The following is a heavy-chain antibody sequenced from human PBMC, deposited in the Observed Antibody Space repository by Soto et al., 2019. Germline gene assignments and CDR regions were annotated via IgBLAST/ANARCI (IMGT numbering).Heavy chain of an antibody. D-gene: IGHD5-18*01. CDR1: GYTFTGYY. V-gene: IGHV1-2*04. Sequence: ASVKVSCKASGYTFTGYYLHWVRQAPGQGLEWMGWINPSSGGANIAQKFQGWVAMTRDTSIDTAYMELTRLRSDDTAVYYCARDAAMGDYYHYGMDVWGQGTPVTVSS. CDR3: ARDAAMGDYYHYGMDV. J-gene: IGHJ6*02. CDR2: INPSSGGA.